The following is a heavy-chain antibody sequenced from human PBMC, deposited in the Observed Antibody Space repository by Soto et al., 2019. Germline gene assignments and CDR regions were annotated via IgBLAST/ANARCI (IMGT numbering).Heavy chain of an antibody. Sequence: LCGGSISSGGYSWSWIWQPPGKGLEWIGYIYHSGSTYYNPSLKSRVTISVDRSKNQFSLKLSSVTAADTAVYYCARGPPHVWGQGTLVTVSS. CDR3: ARGPPHV. D-gene: IGHD3-16*01. CDR2: IYHSGST. CDR1: GGSISSGGYS. V-gene: IGHV4-30-2*01. J-gene: IGHJ4*02.